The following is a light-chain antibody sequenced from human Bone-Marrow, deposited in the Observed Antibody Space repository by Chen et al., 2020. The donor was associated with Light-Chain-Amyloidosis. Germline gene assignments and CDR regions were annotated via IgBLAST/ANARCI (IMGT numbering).Light chain of an antibody. Sequence: YELTQPPSVSLSPGHTARITCSGDDLPTKYAYWYHQKPGQAPVLVIHRDTERPSGISERFSGSSSGTTATLTISGVQAEDEADYHCQSADSSGTYEVIFGGGTKLTVL. CDR3: QSADSSGTYEVI. CDR1: DLPTKY. J-gene: IGLJ2*01. V-gene: IGLV3-25*03. CDR2: RDT.